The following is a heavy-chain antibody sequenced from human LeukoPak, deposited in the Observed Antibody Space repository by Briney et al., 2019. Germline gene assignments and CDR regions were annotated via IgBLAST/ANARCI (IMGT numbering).Heavy chain of an antibody. Sequence: SETLSLTCAVYGRSFSGYYWSWIRQPPGKGLEWIGEINHSGSTNYNPSLKSRVTISVDTSKNQFSLKLSSVTAADTAVYYCARSSSYDSSGPAHYWGQGTLVTVSS. CDR2: INHSGST. D-gene: IGHD3-22*01. CDR1: GRSFSGYY. CDR3: ARSSSYDSSGPAHY. V-gene: IGHV4-34*01. J-gene: IGHJ4*02.